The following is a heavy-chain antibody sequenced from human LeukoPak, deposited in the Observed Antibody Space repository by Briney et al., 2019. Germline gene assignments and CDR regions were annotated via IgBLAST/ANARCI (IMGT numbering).Heavy chain of an antibody. D-gene: IGHD3-16*01. CDR2: INPNSGDT. Sequence: GASVTVSCKASGYTFTGYYMHWVRQAPGQGLEWMGWINPNSGDTNYAQKFQGRVTMTRDTSISTAYMELSSLRSDDTAVYYCARVDSRGRHFDYWGQGTLVTVSS. CDR1: GYTFTGYY. V-gene: IGHV1-2*02. J-gene: IGHJ4*02. CDR3: ARVDSRGRHFDY.